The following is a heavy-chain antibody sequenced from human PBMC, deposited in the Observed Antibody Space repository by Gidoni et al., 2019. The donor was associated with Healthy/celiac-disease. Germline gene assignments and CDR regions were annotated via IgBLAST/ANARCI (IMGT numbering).Heavy chain of an antibody. V-gene: IGHV1-2*06. CDR3: ARGGYPGYLEGAGDY. D-gene: IGHD3-22*01. Sequence: QVPLVQSGAEVQKPGASVKVSCKASGYTFTGYYMHWVRPAPGQGLEWKGRINPNSDGTNYAQKFQGRVTMTRDTSISTAYMELRRLRSDDTAVYYCARGGYPGYLEGAGDYWGQGTLVTVSS. J-gene: IGHJ4*02. CDR2: INPNSDGT. CDR1: GYTFTGYY.